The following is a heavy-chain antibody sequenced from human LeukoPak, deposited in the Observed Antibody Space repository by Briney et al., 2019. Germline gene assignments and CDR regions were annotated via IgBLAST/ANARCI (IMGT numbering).Heavy chain of an antibody. V-gene: IGHV4-31*03. CDR1: GGSISSGGYY. CDR2: IYYSGST. D-gene: IGHD3-3*01. Sequence: SQTLSLTCTVSGGSISSGGYYWSWIRQHPGKGLEWIGYIYYSGSTYYNPSLKSRVTISVDTSKNQFSLKLSSVTAADTAVYYCAREGYYEFWSGSRYFDYWGQGTLVTVSS. CDR3: AREGYYEFWSGSRYFDY. J-gene: IGHJ4*02.